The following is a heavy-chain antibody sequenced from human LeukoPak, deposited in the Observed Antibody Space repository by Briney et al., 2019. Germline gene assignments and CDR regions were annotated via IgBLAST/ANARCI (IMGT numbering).Heavy chain of an antibody. J-gene: IGHJ5*02. CDR3: ARAPSGSSGWYFTNWFDP. V-gene: IGHV1-2*02. CDR2: INPNSGGT. CDR1: GYTFTSYY. D-gene: IGHD6-19*01. Sequence: ASVKVSCKASGYTFTSYYMHWVRQAPGQGLEWMGWINPNSGGTNYAQKFQGRVTMTRDTSISTAYMELSRLRSDDTAVYYCARAPSGSSGWYFTNWFDPWGQGTLVTVSS.